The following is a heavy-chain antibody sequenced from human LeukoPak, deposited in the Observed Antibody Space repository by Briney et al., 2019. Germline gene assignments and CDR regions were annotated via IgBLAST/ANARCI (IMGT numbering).Heavy chain of an antibody. D-gene: IGHD6-13*01. CDR1: GGSISSYY. CDR2: IYHSGST. CDR3: ARTFSSSWYKDAFDI. Sequence: SETLSLTCTVSGGSISSYYWSWIRQPPGKGLEWIGSIYHSGSTYYNPSLKSRVTISVDTSKNQFSLKLSSVTAADTAVYYCARTFSSSWYKDAFDIWGQGTMVTVSS. V-gene: IGHV4-59*08. J-gene: IGHJ3*02.